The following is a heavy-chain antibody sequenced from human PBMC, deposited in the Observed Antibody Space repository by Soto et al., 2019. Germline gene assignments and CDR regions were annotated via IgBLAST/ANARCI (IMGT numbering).Heavy chain of an antibody. V-gene: IGHV1-18*01. D-gene: IGHD6-13*01. CDR2: VSPYNGKT. CDR3: ARAGFSTSWRGILATGDHVIEIDF. Sequence: QVQLVQSGAEVKKTGASVEVSCKASGYTFISYGIAWVRQAPGQGLEWMCWVSPYNGKTNYAQKLKGRANMTTDTPTITAYMELRSLRAVDTDVYFCARAGFSTSWRGILATGDHVIEIDFWGQGTLVSVSS. J-gene: IGHJ4*02. CDR1: GYTFISYG.